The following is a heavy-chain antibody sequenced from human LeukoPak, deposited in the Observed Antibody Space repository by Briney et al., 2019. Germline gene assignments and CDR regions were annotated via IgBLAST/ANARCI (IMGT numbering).Heavy chain of an antibody. CDR2: ISGSGGST. Sequence: GGSLRLSCAASGFTFSSCAMSWVRQAPGKGLEWVSAISGSGGSTYYADSVKGRFTISRDNSKNTLYLQMNSLRAEDTAVYYCAKRRGYYDSSGYYYVGFDYWGQGTLVTVSS. CDR1: GFTFSSCA. CDR3: AKRRGYYDSSGYYYVGFDY. V-gene: IGHV3-23*01. J-gene: IGHJ4*02. D-gene: IGHD3-22*01.